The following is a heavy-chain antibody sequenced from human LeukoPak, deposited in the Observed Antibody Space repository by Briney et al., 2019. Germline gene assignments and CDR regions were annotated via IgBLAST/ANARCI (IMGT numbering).Heavy chain of an antibody. Sequence: GRSLRLSCAASGFTFSRYGMHWVRQAPGQGLEWMGWINPNSGGTNYAQKFQGRVTMTRDTSISTAYMELSRLRSDDTAVYYCARNSQGYYDILTGYYGGAFDIWGQGTMVTVSS. V-gene: IGHV1-2*02. CDR3: ARNSQGYYDILTGYYGGAFDI. CDR2: INPNSGGT. J-gene: IGHJ3*02. D-gene: IGHD3-9*01. CDR1: GFTFSRYG.